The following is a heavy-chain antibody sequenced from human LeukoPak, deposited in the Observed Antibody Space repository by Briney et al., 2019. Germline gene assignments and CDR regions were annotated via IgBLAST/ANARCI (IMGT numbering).Heavy chain of an antibody. CDR1: VFTFRTYG. CDR2: IPSDGSDN. CDR3: AKGLGDYDHFRLGY. D-gene: IGHD4-17*01. V-gene: IGHV3-30*02. J-gene: IGHJ4*02. Sequence: PGGSLRLFCAASVFTFRTYGFHWVRQAPGKGLEWVAFIPSDGSDNYYANSVKGRFTISRDNSKNTLYLQMNSLRSEDTAVYYCAKGLGDYDHFRLGYWGQGTLVTVSS.